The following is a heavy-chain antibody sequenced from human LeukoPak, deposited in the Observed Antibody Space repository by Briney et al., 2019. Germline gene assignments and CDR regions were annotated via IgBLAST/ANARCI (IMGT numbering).Heavy chain of an antibody. V-gene: IGHV3-30*03. D-gene: IGHD5-18*01. Sequence: GRSLRLSCAASGFTFSSYGMHWVRQAPGKGLEWVAVISYDGSNKYYADSVKGRFTISRDNSKNTLYLQMNSLRAEDTAVYYCARDLKSGGYSQGSGGSFDSWGQGTLVTVSS. CDR3: ARDLKSGGYSQGSGGSFDS. CDR2: ISYDGSNK. J-gene: IGHJ4*02. CDR1: GFTFSSYG.